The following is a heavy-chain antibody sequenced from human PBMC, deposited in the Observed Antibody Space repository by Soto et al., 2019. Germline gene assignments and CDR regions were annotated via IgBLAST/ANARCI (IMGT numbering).Heavy chain of an antibody. CDR2: IDPSDSYT. CDR3: ARGWYSSSIYGMDV. V-gene: IGHV5-10-1*01. CDR1: GYSFTSYW. J-gene: IGHJ6*02. D-gene: IGHD6-6*01. Sequence: GAPLKISCKGSGYSFTSYWISWVRQMPGKGLVRMGRIDPSDSYTNYSPSFQGHVTISADKSISTAYLQWSSLKASDTAMYYCARGWYSSSIYGMDVWGQGTTVTVSS.